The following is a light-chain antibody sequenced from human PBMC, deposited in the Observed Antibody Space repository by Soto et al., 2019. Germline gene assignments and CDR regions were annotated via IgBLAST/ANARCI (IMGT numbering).Light chain of an antibody. CDR2: DAS. V-gene: IGKV3-11*01. CDR3: QQRSNWPIT. Sequence: EIVLTQSPGTLSLSPGDRATLSCKASQSVSTYVGWYQQKPGQAPRLLIYDASSRATGIPARFSVSGSGTDFTLTISSLEPEDFAVYYCQQRSNWPITFGQGTRLDIK. CDR1: QSVSTY. J-gene: IGKJ5*01.